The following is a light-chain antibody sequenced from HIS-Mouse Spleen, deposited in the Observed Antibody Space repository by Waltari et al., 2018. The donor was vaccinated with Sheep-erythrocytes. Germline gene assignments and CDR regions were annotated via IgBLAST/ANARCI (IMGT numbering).Light chain of an antibody. J-gene: IGLJ3*02. V-gene: IGLV2-14*01. Sequence: QSALTQPASVSGSPGQSITISCTGTSSDVGGYNYVSWYQQHPGQAPKLMIYDVSNRPSVVSNRVSGSKSGNTASLTISGLQAEDEADYYCSSYTSSSTWVFGGGTKLTVL. CDR2: DVS. CDR1: SSDVGGYNY. CDR3: SSYTSSSTWV.